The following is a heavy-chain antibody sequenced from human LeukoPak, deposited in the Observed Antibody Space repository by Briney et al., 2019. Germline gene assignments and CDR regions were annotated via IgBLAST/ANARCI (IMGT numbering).Heavy chain of an antibody. CDR3: ARDWHGDNWFDP. CDR1: GYTFTGYY. CDR2: INPSGGST. Sequence: ASVKVSCKASGYTFTGYYIHWVRQAPGQGLEWMGIINPSGGSTSYAQKFQGRVTMTRDTSTSTVYMELSSLRSEDTAVYYCARDWHGDNWFDPWGQGTLVTVSS. V-gene: IGHV1-46*01. J-gene: IGHJ5*02.